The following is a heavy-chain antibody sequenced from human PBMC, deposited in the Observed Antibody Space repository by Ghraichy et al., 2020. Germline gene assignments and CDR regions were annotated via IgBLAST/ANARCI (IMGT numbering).Heavy chain of an antibody. CDR3: ARDYYYGSGREFDY. V-gene: IGHV3-21*01. Sequence: GESLNISCAASGFTFSSYSMNWVRQAPGKGLEWVSSISSSSSYIYYADSVKGRFTISRDNAKNSLYLQMNSLRAEDTAVYYCARDYYYGSGREFDYWGQGTLVTVSS. J-gene: IGHJ4*02. CDR1: GFTFSSYS. D-gene: IGHD3-10*01. CDR2: ISSSSSYI.